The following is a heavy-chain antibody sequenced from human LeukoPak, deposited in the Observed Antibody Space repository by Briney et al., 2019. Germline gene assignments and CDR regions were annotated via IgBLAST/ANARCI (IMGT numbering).Heavy chain of an antibody. CDR1: GFTFRIYA. V-gene: IGHV3-23*01. Sequence: GGSRRLSCAASGFTFRIYAMSWVRQAPGKELEWVSGISDSGRSTYFADSVRGRFTISRDNSKNTLYLQMNSLRAEDTAVYYCATERAFWGQGTLVTVSS. J-gene: IGHJ4*02. CDR3: ATERAF. CDR2: ISDSGRST.